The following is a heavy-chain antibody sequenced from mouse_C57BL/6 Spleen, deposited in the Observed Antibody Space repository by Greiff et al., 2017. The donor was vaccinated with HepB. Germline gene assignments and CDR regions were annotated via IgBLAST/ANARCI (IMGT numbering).Heavy chain of an antibody. J-gene: IGHJ1*03. CDR3: ARWYDVDYKYFDV. Sequence: QVQLQQPGAELVMPGASVKLSCKASGYTFTSYWMHWVKQRPGQGLEWIGEIDPSDSYTNYNQKFKGKSTLTVDKSSSTAYMQLSSLTSEDSAVYYCARWYDVDYKYFDVWGTGTTVTVSS. V-gene: IGHV1-69*01. CDR1: GYTFTSYW. D-gene: IGHD2-3*01. CDR2: IDPSDSYT.